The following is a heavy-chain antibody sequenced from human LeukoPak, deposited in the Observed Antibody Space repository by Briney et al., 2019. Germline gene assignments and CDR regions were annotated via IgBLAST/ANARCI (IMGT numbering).Heavy chain of an antibody. CDR3: ARGPPLFDP. J-gene: IGHJ5*02. CDR2: IDISSSST. V-gene: IGHV3-48*04. CDR1: GFTFSDYT. Sequence: AGGSLRLSCVASGFTFSDYTMNRVRQAPGKGLEWISYIDISSSSTYYADSVKGRFTISRDNAKNSLYLQMSSLRAEDTALYYCARGPPLFDPWGQGTLVTVSS.